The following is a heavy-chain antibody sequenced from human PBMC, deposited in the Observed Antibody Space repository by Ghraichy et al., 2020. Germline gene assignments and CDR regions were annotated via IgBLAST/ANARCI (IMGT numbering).Heavy chain of an antibody. CDR3: ARDTRRDTAMVEGDNYFDY. V-gene: IGHV4-39*07. CDR1: GGSISSSSYY. J-gene: IGHJ4*02. CDR2: IYYSGST. Sequence: SETLSLTCTVSGGSISSSSYYWGWIRQPPGKGLEWIGSIYYSGSTYYNPSLKSRVTISVDTSKNQFSLKLSSVTAADTAVYYCARDTRRDTAMVEGDNYFDYWGQGTLVTVSS. D-gene: IGHD5-18*01.